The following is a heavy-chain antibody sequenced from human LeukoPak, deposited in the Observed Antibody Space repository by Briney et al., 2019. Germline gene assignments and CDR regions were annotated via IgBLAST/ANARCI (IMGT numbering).Heavy chain of an antibody. Sequence: PGGSLRLSCAASGFTFSSYGMHWVRQAPGKGLEWVAVIWYGGSNKYYADSVKGRFTISRDNSKNTLYLQMNSLRAEDTAVYYCAKDPADDSSGYYDYWGQGTLVPVSS. D-gene: IGHD3-22*01. CDR3: AKDPADDSSGYYDY. CDR1: GFTFSSYG. CDR2: IWYGGSNK. J-gene: IGHJ4*02. V-gene: IGHV3-30*02.